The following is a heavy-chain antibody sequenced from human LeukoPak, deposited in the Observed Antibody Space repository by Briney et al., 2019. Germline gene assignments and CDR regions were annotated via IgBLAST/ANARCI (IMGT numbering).Heavy chain of an antibody. Sequence: PSETLSLTCTVSGGSISSSSYYWGWIRQPPGKGLEWIGNIYYSGSTYYNPSLKSRVTISVDTSKNQFSLRLNSVTATDTAMYYCARGPYSYDSSGCFDYWGQGALVTVSS. J-gene: IGHJ4*02. CDR1: GGSISSSSYY. CDR3: ARGPYSYDSSGCFDY. D-gene: IGHD3-22*01. V-gene: IGHV4-39*07. CDR2: IYYSGST.